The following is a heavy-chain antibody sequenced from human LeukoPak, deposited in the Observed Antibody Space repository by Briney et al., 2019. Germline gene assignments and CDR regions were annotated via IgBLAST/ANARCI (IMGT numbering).Heavy chain of an antibody. CDR1: GYTFTNYY. Sequence: ASVKVSCKASGYTFTNYYMHWVRQAPGQGLEWMGIINPTSGGTSYAQKFQGRVTMTRDTSTSTVYMELSSLRSDDTAVYYCAKDPRHGGYGYYFDYWGQGTLVTVSS. J-gene: IGHJ4*02. CDR3: AKDPRHGGYGYYFDY. D-gene: IGHD5-12*01. V-gene: IGHV1-46*01. CDR2: INPTSGGT.